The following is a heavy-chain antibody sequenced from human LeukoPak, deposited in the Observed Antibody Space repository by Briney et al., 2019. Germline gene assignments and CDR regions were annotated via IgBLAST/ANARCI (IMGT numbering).Heavy chain of an antibody. CDR2: ISAYNGNT. V-gene: IGHV1-18*01. CDR3: ARGFYDYVWGSYHPIDY. D-gene: IGHD3-16*02. CDR1: GYTFTSYG. J-gene: IGHJ4*02. Sequence: GASVKVSCKASGYTFTSYGISWVRQAPGQGLEWMGWISAYNGNTNYAQKLQGRVTMTTDTSTSTAYMELRSLRSDDTAVYYCARGFYDYVWGSYHPIDYWGQGTLVTVSS.